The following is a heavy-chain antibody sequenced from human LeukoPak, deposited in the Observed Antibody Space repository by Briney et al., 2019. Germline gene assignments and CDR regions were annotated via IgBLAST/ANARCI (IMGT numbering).Heavy chain of an antibody. J-gene: IGHJ6*03. CDR2: IYPRDSHT. CDR3: TRVDFYYYYMDF. V-gene: IGHV5-51*01. Sequence: GESLEISCKASGYSFTDYWIGWVRQMPGKGLEWMGIIYPRDSHTIYSPSFQGQVTVSADKSITTAYLQWSSLKASDTTIYYCTRVDFYYYYMDFWGKGTTVSVSS. CDR1: GYSFTDYW.